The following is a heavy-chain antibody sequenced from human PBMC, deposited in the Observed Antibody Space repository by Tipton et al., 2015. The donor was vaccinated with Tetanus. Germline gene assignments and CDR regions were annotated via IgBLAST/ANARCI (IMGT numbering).Heavy chain of an antibody. D-gene: IGHD6-19*01. CDR2: IYFTGTT. CDR1: GDSISSGDFY. V-gene: IGHV4-31*03. J-gene: IGHJ4*02. Sequence: TLSLTCTVSGDSISSGDFYWSWIRQHPGKGLEWIGYIYFTGTTYYNPSLESRLTISIDTSKNQFSLELTSVTAADTAVYYCARATDPSGWTYFYFWGQGTLDPVSP. CDR3: ARATDPSGWTYFYF.